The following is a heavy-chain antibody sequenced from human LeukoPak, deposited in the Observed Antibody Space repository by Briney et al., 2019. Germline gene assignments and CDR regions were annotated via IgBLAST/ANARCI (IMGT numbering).Heavy chain of an antibody. Sequence: ASVKVSCKASGYTFTTYGISWVRQAPGQGLEWMGWMNPNSGNTGYAQKFQGRVTMTRNTSISTAYMELSSLRSEDTAVYYCARGRGWLWGQGALVTVSS. D-gene: IGHD6-19*01. CDR3: ARGRGWL. V-gene: IGHV1-8*02. CDR2: MNPNSGNT. J-gene: IGHJ4*02. CDR1: GYTFTTYG.